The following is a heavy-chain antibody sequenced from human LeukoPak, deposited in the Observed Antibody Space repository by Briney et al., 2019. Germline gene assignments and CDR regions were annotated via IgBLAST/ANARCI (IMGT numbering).Heavy chain of an antibody. Sequence: KPSQTLSLTCTVSGGSISSGDYYWSWIRQPPGKGLEWIGIIYYTGRTHYNPSLKSRVTISVDTSKNQFSLNLISVTAADTAVYYCGRDDGRGVVTPYWGQGTLVIVSS. D-gene: IGHD2-21*02. CDR3: GRDDGRGVVTPY. CDR2: IYYTGRT. V-gene: IGHV4-30-4*01. J-gene: IGHJ4*02. CDR1: GGSISSGDYY.